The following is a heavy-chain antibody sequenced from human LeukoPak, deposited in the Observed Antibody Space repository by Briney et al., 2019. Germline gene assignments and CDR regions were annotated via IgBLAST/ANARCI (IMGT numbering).Heavy chain of an antibody. D-gene: IGHD4-17*01. CDR3: AKDRADYGDYYFDY. J-gene: IGHJ4*02. CDR2: ISSSGSTI. CDR1: GFTFSDYY. Sequence: PGGSLRLSCAASGFTFSDYYMSWIRQAPGKGLEWVSYISSSGSTIYYADSVKGRFTISRDNAKNSLYLQMNSLRAEDTAVYYCAKDRADYGDYYFDYWGQGTLVTVSS. V-gene: IGHV3-11*01.